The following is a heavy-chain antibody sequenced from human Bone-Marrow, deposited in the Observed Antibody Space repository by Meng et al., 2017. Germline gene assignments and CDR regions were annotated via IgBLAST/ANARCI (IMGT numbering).Heavy chain of an antibody. CDR2: IYYTENT. CDR1: GGPINSAGYY. D-gene: IGHD2-15*01. V-gene: IGHV4-31*01. CDR3: ARGRASCSSGGCSLGWFDP. Sequence: QVPVRDAVTGLVKPAQSLSLTSSVSGGPINSAGYYWSEIRQHPGKGLEWIGYIYYTENTYYNPSLKSPMTISLDKSKNQFSLKLNSVTVADTAVYYCARGRASCSSGGCSLGWFDPWGQGTLVTVSS. J-gene: IGHJ5*02.